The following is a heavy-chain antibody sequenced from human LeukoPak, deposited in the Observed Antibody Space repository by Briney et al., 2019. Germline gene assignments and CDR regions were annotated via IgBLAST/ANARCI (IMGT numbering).Heavy chain of an antibody. CDR1: GYTFTSYG. J-gene: IGHJ4*02. V-gene: IGHV1-18*01. Sequence: ASVKVSCKASGYTFTSYGITWVRQAPGQGLEWMGWISAYNGYTNYAQKLQGRVTMTTDTSTSTAYMELKTLRSDFTAVYFCARGGSSTTCDYWGQGTLVTVSS. CDR2: ISAYNGYT. D-gene: IGHD2-2*01. CDR3: ARGGSSTTCDY.